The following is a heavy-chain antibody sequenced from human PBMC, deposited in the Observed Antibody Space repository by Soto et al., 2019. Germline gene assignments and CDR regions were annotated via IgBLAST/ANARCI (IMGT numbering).Heavy chain of an antibody. V-gene: IGHV4-31*03. J-gene: IGHJ4*02. CDR3: ARFGYSTNIGIED. CDR1: GGSISSGGYY. CDR2: IYYSGST. Sequence: PSETLSLTCTVSGGSISSGGYYWSWIRQHPGKGLEWIGYIYYSGSTYYNPSLKSRVTISVDTSKNQFSLKLSSVTAADTAVYYCARFGYSTNIGIEDWGQGTLVTVSS. D-gene: IGHD3-22*01.